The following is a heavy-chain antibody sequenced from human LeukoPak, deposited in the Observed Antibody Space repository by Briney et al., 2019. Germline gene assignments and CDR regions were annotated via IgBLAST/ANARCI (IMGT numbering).Heavy chain of an antibody. Sequence: PSETLSLTCTVSGGSVNSGDYYWSWIRQYPGKALEWIGYIYYSGITYYNPSLKSRITISIDTSKSQFSLNLNSVTAADTAVYYCARAHNDYSVDYWGQGTLVTVSS. V-gene: IGHV4-31*03. D-gene: IGHD2-15*01. CDR1: GGSVNSGDYY. J-gene: IGHJ4*02. CDR3: ARAHNDYSVDY. CDR2: IYYSGIT.